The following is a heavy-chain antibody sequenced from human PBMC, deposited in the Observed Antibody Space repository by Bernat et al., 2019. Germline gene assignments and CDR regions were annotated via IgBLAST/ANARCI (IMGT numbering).Heavy chain of an antibody. V-gene: IGHV6-1*01. CDR1: GESVSTNSAA. D-gene: IGHD4-11*01. CDR3: ARYSTTDGGMDV. Sequence: QVQLQQSGPGLVKPSQTLSLTCAISGESVSTNSAAWNWIRQSPSRGLEWLGRTYYRSKWYNDYAVSVKSRVTINPDTSKNHFSLQLNSVSPEDTAVYYCARYSTTDGGMDVWGQGTTVTVPS. CDR2: TYYRSKWYN. J-gene: IGHJ6*02.